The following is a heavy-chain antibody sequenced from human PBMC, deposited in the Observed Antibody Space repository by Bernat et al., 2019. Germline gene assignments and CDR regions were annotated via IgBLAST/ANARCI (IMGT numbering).Heavy chain of an antibody. CDR2: IDPSDSYT. D-gene: IGHD4-17*01. CDR3: ARGFDTGTTFHDAFDS. Sequence: EVQLVQSGAEVKKPGESLRISCKGSGYSFTIYWISWVRQMPGKGLEWMGRIDPSDSYTNYSPSFQGHVTISADKSISTAYLQWSSLKASDTAMYYCARGFDTGTTFHDAFDSWGQGTMVTVSS. CDR1: GYSFTIYW. J-gene: IGHJ3*02. V-gene: IGHV5-10-1*03.